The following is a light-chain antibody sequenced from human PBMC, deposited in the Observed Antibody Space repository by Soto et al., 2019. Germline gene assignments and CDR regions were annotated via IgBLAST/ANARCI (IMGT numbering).Light chain of an antibody. CDR2: DAF. J-gene: IGKJ1*01. CDR1: QSVSSF. CDR3: QQRFNWPRT. Sequence: VLTQSPATLSLSPGERATLSCRASQSVSSFLAWYQQRPGLAPRLLIYDAFNRAPGIPARFSGSGSGTDFTLTISSLEPEDFAVYYCQQRFNWPRTFGQGTKVDIK. V-gene: IGKV3-11*01.